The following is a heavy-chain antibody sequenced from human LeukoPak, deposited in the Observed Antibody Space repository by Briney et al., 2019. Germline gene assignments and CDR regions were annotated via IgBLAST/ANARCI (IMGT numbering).Heavy chain of an antibody. CDR2: IYYSGST. V-gene: IGHV4-59*01. D-gene: IGHD6-19*01. CDR3: ARARIAVAGRADALDI. CDR1: GGSISSYY. Sequence: PSETLSLTCTVSGGSISSYYWSWIRQPPGRGLEWIGYIYYSGSTNYNPSLKSRVTISVDTSKNQFSLKLSSVTAADTAVYYCARARIAVAGRADALDIWGQGTMVTVSS. J-gene: IGHJ3*02.